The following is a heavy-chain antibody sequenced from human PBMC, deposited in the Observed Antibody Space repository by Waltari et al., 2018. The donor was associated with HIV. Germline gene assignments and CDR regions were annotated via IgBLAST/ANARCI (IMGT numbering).Heavy chain of an antibody. CDR1: GYRFTRYR. J-gene: IGHJ5*02. Sequence: EVQLVPSGAAVNKSGESLKISCEGSGYRFTRYRIGWGHQLPGKGLEWMGIIYPGDSNTTYSPSFQGQVTISADKSISTAYLQWNSLKASDTAIYYCARQVEDVVVVAPGTPNSWFDPWGQGTLVTVSS. D-gene: IGHD2-15*01. CDR2: IYPGDSNT. CDR3: ARQVEDVVVVAPGTPNSWFDP. V-gene: IGHV5-51*07.